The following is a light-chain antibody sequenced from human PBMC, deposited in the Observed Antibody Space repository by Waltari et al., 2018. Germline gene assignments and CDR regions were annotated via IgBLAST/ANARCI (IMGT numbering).Light chain of an antibody. J-gene: IGLJ2*01. CDR1: NIGSKS. Sequence: SYVVTQSPSVSVAPGETARITCGGDNIGSKSVHWYQPRPGQAPVLVISYESDRPSGIPERFSGSNSGNTATLTISWVEAEDEADYYCLVWHSTIDHQGVFCGGTKLTVL. CDR3: LVWHSTIDHQGV. V-gene: IGLV3-21*04. CDR2: YES.